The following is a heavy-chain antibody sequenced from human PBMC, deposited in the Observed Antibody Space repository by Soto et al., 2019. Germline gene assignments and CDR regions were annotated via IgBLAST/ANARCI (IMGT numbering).Heavy chain of an antibody. V-gene: IGHV1-46*03. Sequence: QVQLVQPGAEVKKPGASVKLSCKASGYTLTSFYIHWVRQAPGQGLEWMGIINPNGGSTNYAHNFQGRVTMTRDTSTSTVYMDLSSLRSEDTAVYYCARVLASGDYWGQGTLVTVSS. CDR2: INPNGGST. CDR3: ARVLASGDY. D-gene: IGHD6-6*01. J-gene: IGHJ4*02. CDR1: GYTLTSFY.